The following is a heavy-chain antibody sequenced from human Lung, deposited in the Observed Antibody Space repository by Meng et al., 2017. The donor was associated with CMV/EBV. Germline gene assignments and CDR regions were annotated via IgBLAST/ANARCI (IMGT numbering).Heavy chain of an antibody. D-gene: IGHD6-13*01. J-gene: IGHJ4*02. CDR2: IFHSGST. CDR1: GDSITSYNW. Sequence: QVQLQESGPGLVKPSGTLALTCTVSGDSITSYNWWSWVHQSPGKGLEWIGEIFHSGSTNYNPSLKSRVTISIDKSMNLFSLRVSSVTTADTAIYYCARGSSWFRGGFSDYWGQGILVTVSS. V-gene: IGHV4-4*02. CDR3: ARGSSWFRGGFSDY.